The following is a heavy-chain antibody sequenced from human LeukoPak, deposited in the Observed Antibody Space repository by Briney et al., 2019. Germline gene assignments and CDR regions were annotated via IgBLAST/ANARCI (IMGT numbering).Heavy chain of an antibody. J-gene: IGHJ5*02. D-gene: IGHD4-11*01. CDR3: ARHFATVGWFDP. CDR2: IDPRDSYT. CDR1: GYSFTNYW. V-gene: IGHV5-10-1*01. Sequence: GESLKLSCKGSGYSFTNYWISWVRQMPGKGLEWMGTIDPRDSYTKYSPSFQGHVTISADKSISTAYLQWSSLKASDTAMYYCARHFATVGWFDPWGQGTLVTVSS.